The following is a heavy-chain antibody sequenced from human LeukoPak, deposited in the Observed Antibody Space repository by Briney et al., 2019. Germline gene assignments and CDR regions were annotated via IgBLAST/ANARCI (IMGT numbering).Heavy chain of an antibody. Sequence: SETLSLTCTVSGGSISSSNYYWGWIRQPPGKGLEWIGSIYYSGSTYYNPSLKSRVTISVDTSKNQFSLKLSSVTAADTAVYYCATMGLTGAIPYFDYWGRGTLVTVSS. CDR3: ATMGLTGAIPYFDY. CDR1: GGSISSSNYY. D-gene: IGHD1-26*01. J-gene: IGHJ4*02. CDR2: IYYSGST. V-gene: IGHV4-39*01.